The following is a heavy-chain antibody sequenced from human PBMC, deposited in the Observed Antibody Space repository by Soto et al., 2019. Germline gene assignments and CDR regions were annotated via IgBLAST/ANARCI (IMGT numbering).Heavy chain of an antibody. D-gene: IGHD5-18*01. CDR2: IYTTGST. CDR3: ARGYSYGDTFDY. CDR1: GGSISDYQ. J-gene: IGHJ4*02. V-gene: IGHV4-4*07. Sequence: QVQLQESGPGLVKPSETLSLTCTVSGGSISDYQWSWLRQPAGKGLEWIGRIYTTGSTNFNPSLKSRLTMSVDTSKKQFSLNLSSVTAADTAVYYSARGYSYGDTFDYWGQGTLVTVSS.